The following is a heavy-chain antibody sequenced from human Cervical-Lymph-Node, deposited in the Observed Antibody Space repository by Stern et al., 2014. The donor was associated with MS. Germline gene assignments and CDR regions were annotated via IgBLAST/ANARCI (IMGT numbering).Heavy chain of an antibody. Sequence: VQLEESGAEVKKPGSSVKVSCKASGGTFSSYAINWVRQAPGQGPEWMGGIIPIFGTAIYAQKFQGRVTITADESTSTTYMELSSLRSEDTAVYYCARDSRHYDASYYFDSWGQGTLVTVSS. CDR2: IIPIFGTA. J-gene: IGHJ4*02. CDR3: ARDSRHYDASYYFDS. CDR1: GGTFSSYA. V-gene: IGHV1-69*01. D-gene: IGHD3-16*01.